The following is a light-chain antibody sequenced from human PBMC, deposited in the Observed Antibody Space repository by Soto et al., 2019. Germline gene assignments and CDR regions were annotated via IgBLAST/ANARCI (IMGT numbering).Light chain of an antibody. J-gene: IGKJ5*01. CDR3: QQRSNWPPIT. CDR1: QSVSSY. CDR2: DAS. V-gene: IGKV3-11*01. Sequence: EIVLTQSPATLSLSPGERATLSCRASQSVSSYLAWYQQKPGQAPRLLIYDASNRATGIPDRFSGSGFGTDFTLTISSLEPEDAAVYYCQQRSNWPPITFGQGTRLEI.